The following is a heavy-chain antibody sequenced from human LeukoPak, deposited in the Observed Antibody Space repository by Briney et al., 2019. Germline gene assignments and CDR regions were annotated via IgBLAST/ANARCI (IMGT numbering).Heavy chain of an antibody. D-gene: IGHD6-19*01. CDR2: IKSDGSST. V-gene: IGHV3-74*01. Sequence: GGSLRLSCAASGFTFSSYWMHWVRQAPGKGLVWVSRIKSDGSSTNYADSVKGRFTVSRDNAKNTLYLQMNGLRAEDAAVYYCATSEAGSPSLWGQGTLVTVSS. CDR3: ATSEAGSPSL. CDR1: GFTFSSYW. J-gene: IGHJ4*02.